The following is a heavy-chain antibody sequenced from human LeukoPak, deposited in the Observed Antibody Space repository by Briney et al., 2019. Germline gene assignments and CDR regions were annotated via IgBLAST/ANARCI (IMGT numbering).Heavy chain of an antibody. D-gene: IGHD3-10*01. CDR2: IIPILGIA. V-gene: IGHV1-69*04. CDR3: ARARSLLWFGDYYGMDV. CDR1: GGTFSSYA. J-gene: IGHJ6*02. Sequence: SVKVSCKASGGTFSSYAISWVRQAPGQGLEWMGRIIPILGIANYAQKFQGRVTITADKSTSTAYMELSSLRSEDTAVYYCARARSLLWFGDYYGMDVWGQGTTVTVSS.